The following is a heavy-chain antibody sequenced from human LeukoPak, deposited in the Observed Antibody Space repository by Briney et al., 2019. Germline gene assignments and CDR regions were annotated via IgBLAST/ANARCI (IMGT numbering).Heavy chain of an antibody. CDR2: ISPHSGGT. Sequence: GASVKVSCTASGYTFTGYYMHWVRQAPGQGLEWMGWISPHSGGTNSEQNFQGRVTMSRDTSISTVYMELSRLRSDDTALYYCAREGVIGDGYNFFDYWGQGALVTVSS. V-gene: IGHV1-2*02. J-gene: IGHJ4*02. CDR1: GYTFTGYY. D-gene: IGHD5-24*01. CDR3: AREGVIGDGYNFFDY.